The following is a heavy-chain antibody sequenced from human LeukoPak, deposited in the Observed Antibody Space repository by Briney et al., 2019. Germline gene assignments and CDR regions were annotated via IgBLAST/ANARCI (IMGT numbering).Heavy chain of an antibody. CDR3: ARRGTYYGDSMDY. Sequence: GGSLRLSCAASGFTFSSYAMHWVRQAPGKGLEYVSAISSNGGSTYYANSVKGRFTISRDNSKSTLYLQMGSLRTEDKAVYYCARRGTYYGDSMDYWGQGTLVTVSS. CDR1: GFTFSSYA. D-gene: IGHD4-17*01. V-gene: IGHV3-64*01. CDR2: ISSNGGST. J-gene: IGHJ4*02.